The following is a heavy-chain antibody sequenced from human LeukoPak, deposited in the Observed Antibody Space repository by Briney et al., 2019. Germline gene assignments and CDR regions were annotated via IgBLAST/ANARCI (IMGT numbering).Heavy chain of an antibody. V-gene: IGHV3-7*01. D-gene: IGHD1-14*01. CDR1: GFTFSGYW. Sequence: GGSLRLSCAASGFTFSGYWMSWVRQAPGKGLEWVANIKVDGSEKNYVDSVKGRLTISSDNAKNSLYLQMNSLRAEDTAVYYCARGGRNLDSWGQGTLVTVSS. CDR3: ARGGRNLDS. J-gene: IGHJ4*02. CDR2: IKVDGSEK.